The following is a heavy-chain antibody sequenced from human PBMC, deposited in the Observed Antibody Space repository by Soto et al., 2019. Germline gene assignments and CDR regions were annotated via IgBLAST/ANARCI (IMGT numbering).Heavy chain of an antibody. CDR1: GFTFTSSA. D-gene: IGHD4-17*01. Sequence: SVRVSCKASGFTFTSSAVQWVRQARGQRLGWIGWIVVGSGNTNYAQKFQERVTITRDMSTSTAYMELSSLRSEDTAVYYCAAIGAPTVTTQDQRDDYYYYYGMDVWGQGTTVTVSS. J-gene: IGHJ6*02. CDR3: AAIGAPTVTTQDQRDDYYYYYGMDV. V-gene: IGHV1-58*01. CDR2: IVVGSGNT.